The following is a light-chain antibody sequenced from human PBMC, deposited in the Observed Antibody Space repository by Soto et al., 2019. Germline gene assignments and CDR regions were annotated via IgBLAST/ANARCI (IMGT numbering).Light chain of an antibody. J-gene: IGKJ2*01. CDR1: QSVSSY. CDR3: QQRSNWPPMYT. V-gene: IGKV3-11*01. Sequence: EIVLTQSPATLSLSPGERATLSCRASQSVSSYLAWYQQKPGQAPRLLIYDASNRTTRIPARFSGSASGTDFTLTISSLEPEDFAVYYCQQRSNWPPMYTFGQGTKLEIK. CDR2: DAS.